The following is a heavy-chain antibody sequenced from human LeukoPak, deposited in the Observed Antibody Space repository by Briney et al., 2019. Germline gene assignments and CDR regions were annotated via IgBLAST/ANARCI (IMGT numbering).Heavy chain of an antibody. V-gene: IGHV4-59*01. CDR3: ARYIWGSYPTFEDY. CDR1: GGSISSYY. D-gene: IGHD3-16*02. J-gene: IGHJ4*02. Sequence: SETLSLTCTVSGGSISSYYWSWIRQPPAQGLEWIGYISYSGSTNYNPSLKSRVTISVDTSKNQLSLKPNSVTAADTAVYYCARYIWGSYPTFEDYWGQGSLVTVSS. CDR2: ISYSGST.